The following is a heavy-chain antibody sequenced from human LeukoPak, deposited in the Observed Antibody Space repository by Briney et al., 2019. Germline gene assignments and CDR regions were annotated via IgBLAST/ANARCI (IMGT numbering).Heavy chain of an antibody. J-gene: IGHJ2*01. CDR2: ISGSGGST. CDR1: GFTFSSYA. Sequence: GGSLRLSCAASGFTFSSYAMSWVRQAPGKGLEWVSAISGSGGSTCYADSVKGRFTISRDNSKNTLYLQMNSLRAEDTAVYHCAKGMFGYLGGLYWDFDLWGRGTLVTVSS. CDR3: AKGMFGYLGGLYWDFDL. V-gene: IGHV3-23*01. D-gene: IGHD3-22*01.